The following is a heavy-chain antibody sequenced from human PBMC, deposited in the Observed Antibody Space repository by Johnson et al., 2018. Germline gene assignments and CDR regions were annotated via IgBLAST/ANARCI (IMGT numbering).Heavy chain of an antibody. Sequence: QVQLQESGPGLVKPSETLSLICTVSGGSITTNFYSWIRQPPGKGLEWIGHIYYSGSTTYNPSLKSRVIFSIDTSNNQVSLQLRSVTASDTAIYYCARVITSSDWLLRTTAFDIWGLGTVVTVSS. J-gene: IGHJ3*02. D-gene: IGHD3-9*01. CDR3: ARVITSSDWLLRTTAFDI. V-gene: IGHV4-59*01. CDR2: IYYSGST. CDR1: GGSITTNF.